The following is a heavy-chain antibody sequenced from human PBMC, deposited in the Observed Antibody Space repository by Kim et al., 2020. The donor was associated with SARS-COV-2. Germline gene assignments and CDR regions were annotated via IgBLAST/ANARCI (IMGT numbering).Heavy chain of an antibody. J-gene: IGHJ3*02. D-gene: IGHD2-15*01. CDR3: ARAGGRSDAFDI. Sequence: YKVDPVKGRFTISRDNAKNSLYLQMNSLRAEDTAVYYCARAGGRSDAFDIWGQGTMVTVSS. V-gene: IGHV3-7*01.